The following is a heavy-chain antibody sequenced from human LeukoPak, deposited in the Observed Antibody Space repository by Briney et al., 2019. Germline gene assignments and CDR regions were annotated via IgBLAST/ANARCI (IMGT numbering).Heavy chain of an antibody. Sequence: GGSLRLSCAASGFTFSSYAMSWVRQAPGKGLEWVSFISPSGDRTSNADSVEGRFTISRDNTRNTLYLQMSSLRDEDTGVYYCAIMHGYYDGSGFWVQWGQGTLVTVSS. V-gene: IGHV3-23*01. CDR2: ISPSGDRT. J-gene: IGHJ4*02. CDR3: AIMHGYYDGSGFWVQ. CDR1: GFTFSSYA. D-gene: IGHD3-22*01.